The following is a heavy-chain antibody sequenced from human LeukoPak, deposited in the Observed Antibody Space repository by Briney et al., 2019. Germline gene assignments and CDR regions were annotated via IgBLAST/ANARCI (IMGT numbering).Heavy chain of an antibody. J-gene: IGHJ4*02. Sequence: ASVKVSCKASGGTFSSYAISWVRQAPGQGLEWMGGIIPIFGTANYAQKFQGRVTITADESTSTAYMELSSLRSEDTAVYYCAGTVYSSSWYSFDYWGQGTLVTVSS. CDR1: GGTFSSYA. D-gene: IGHD6-13*01. V-gene: IGHV1-69*13. CDR2: IIPIFGTA. CDR3: AGTVYSSSWYSFDY.